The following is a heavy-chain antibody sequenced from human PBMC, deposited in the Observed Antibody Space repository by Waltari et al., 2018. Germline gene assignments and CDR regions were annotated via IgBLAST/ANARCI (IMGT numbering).Heavy chain of an antibody. D-gene: IGHD2-21*01. CDR1: EYTLTSSY. CDR3: ALDTGALWMDV. CDR2: INPSGGST. Sequence: LVQSGAEVKKPGASVKISCKTSEYTLTSSYIHWVRQAPGQGLEWMGIINPSGGSTIYAQKFQGRVTMTRDTSTSTVYMELSSLRSEDTAVYYCALDTGALWMDVWGQGTTVTVSS. J-gene: IGHJ6*02. V-gene: IGHV1-46*01.